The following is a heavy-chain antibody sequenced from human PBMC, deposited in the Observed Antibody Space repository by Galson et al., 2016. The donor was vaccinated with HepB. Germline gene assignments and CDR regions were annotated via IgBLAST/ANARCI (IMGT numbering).Heavy chain of an antibody. CDR1: GFTFSGYA. Sequence: SLRLSCAASGFTFSGYAIHWVRQVPGKGLVWVSRMSSDESDIRYADSVKDRFTISRDDAKNTVHLQMNSLRVEDTAVYYCVRGFSHSSPPGPWGQGILVTVSS. CDR3: VRGFSHSSPPGP. V-gene: IGHV3-74*01. J-gene: IGHJ5*02. CDR2: MSSDESDI. D-gene: IGHD4-11*01.